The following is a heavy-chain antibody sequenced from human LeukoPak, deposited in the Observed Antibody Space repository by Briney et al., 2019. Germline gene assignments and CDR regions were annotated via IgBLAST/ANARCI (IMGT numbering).Heavy chain of an antibody. CDR3: AKAEQQLAPGDWFDP. CDR1: GFTFDDYA. Sequence: GRSLRLSCAASGFTFDDYAMHWVRQTPGKGLEWVSGINWKSGSIGYADSVKGRFTISRDNAKNSLYLQMNSLRPEDTAVHYCAKAEQQLAPGDWFDPWGQGTLVTVTS. D-gene: IGHD6-13*01. CDR2: INWKSGSI. J-gene: IGHJ5*02. V-gene: IGHV3-9*01.